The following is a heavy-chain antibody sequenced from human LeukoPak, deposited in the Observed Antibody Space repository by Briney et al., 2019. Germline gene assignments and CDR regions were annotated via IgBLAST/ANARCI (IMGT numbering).Heavy chain of an antibody. CDR3: ARITSGYDFWSGYYYDYFDY. CDR2: IKQDGSEK. J-gene: IGHJ4*02. CDR1: GFTFSSYW. D-gene: IGHD3-3*01. V-gene: IGHV3-7*01. Sequence: GGSLRLSCAASGFTFSSYWMSWVRQAPGKGLEWVAIIKQDGSEKYYVDSVKGRFTISRDNAKNSLYLQMNSLRAEDTAVYYCARITSGYDFWSGYYYDYFDYWGQGTLVTVSS.